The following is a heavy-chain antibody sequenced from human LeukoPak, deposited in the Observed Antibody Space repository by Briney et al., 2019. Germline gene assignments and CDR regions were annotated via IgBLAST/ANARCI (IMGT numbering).Heavy chain of an antibody. CDR1: GFTFSSYA. CDR2: ISYDGSNK. J-gene: IGHJ6*02. V-gene: IGHV3-30-3*01. Sequence: GGSLRLSCAASGFTFSSYAMHWVRQAPGKGLECVAVISYDGSNKYYADSVKGRFTISRDNSKNTLYLQMSSLRAEDTAVYYCARDPADQYYYYGMDVWGQGTTVTVSS. CDR3: ARDPADQYYYYGMDV.